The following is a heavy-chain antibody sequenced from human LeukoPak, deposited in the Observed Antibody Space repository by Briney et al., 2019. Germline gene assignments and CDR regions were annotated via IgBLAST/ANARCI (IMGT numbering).Heavy chain of an antibody. CDR3: ARAEMVRLGYYYGMDV. J-gene: IGHJ6*02. V-gene: IGHV3-21*01. CDR2: ISSSSSYI. CDR1: GFTFSSYS. Sequence: GGSLRLSCAASGFTFSSYSMNWVRQAPGEGLEWVSSISSSSSYIYYADSVKGRFTISRDNAKNSLYLQMNSLRAEDTAVYYCARAEMVRLGYYYGMDVWGQGTTVTVSS. D-gene: IGHD3-10*01.